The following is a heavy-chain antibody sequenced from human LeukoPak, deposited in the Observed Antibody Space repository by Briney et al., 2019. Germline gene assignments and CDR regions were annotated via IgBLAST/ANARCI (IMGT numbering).Heavy chain of an antibody. V-gene: IGHV1-69*13. J-gene: IGHJ6*04. CDR1: GGTFSSYA. Sequence: ASVKVSCKASGGTFSSYAISWVRQAPGQGLEWMGGIIPIFGTANYAQKFQGRGTITADESTSTAYMELSSLRSEDTAVYYCARGFGGYCSGGSCYYYGMDVWGKGTTVTVSS. D-gene: IGHD2-15*01. CDR3: ARGFGGYCSGGSCYYYGMDV. CDR2: IIPIFGTA.